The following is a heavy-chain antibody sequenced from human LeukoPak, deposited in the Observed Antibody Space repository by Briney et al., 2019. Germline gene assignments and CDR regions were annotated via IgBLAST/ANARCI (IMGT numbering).Heavy chain of an antibody. CDR1: GYTLTELS. CDR2: FDPEDGET. V-gene: IGHV1-24*01. J-gene: IGHJ6*04. Sequence: ASVKVSCKVSGYTLTELSMHWVRQAPGKGLEWMGGFDPEDGETIYAQKFQGRATMTEDTSTDTAYMELSSLRSEDTAVYYCATDGGCSSTSCNDYGMDVWGKGTTVTVSS. CDR3: ATDGGCSSTSCNDYGMDV. D-gene: IGHD2-2*01.